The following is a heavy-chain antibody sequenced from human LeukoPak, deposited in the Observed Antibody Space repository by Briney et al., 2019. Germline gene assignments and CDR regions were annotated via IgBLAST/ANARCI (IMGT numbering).Heavy chain of an antibody. CDR3: ARDHGYPSYGMDV. CDR2: ISGSGGST. V-gene: IGHV3-23*01. CDR1: GFTFSSYA. Sequence: PGGSLRLSCAASGFTFSSYAMSWVRQAPGKGLEWVSAISGSGGSTYYADSVKGRFTISRDNSKNTLYLQMNSLRAEDTAVYYCARDHGYPSYGMDVWGQGTTVTVSS. D-gene: IGHD2-15*01. J-gene: IGHJ6*02.